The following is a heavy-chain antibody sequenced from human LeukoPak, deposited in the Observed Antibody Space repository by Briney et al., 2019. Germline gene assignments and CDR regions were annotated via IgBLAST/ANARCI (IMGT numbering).Heavy chain of an antibody. CDR3: ARQRDYGGTLDY. Sequence: WGSLSLSCAASGFTVSSNYMSWVRQAPGKGLEWVSVIYSGGSTNYADSVKGRFTISRDISKNTLYLQMNSLRAEDTAVYYCARQRDYGGTLDYWGQGTVVTVPS. CDR2: IYSGGST. V-gene: IGHV3-66*04. J-gene: IGHJ4*02. D-gene: IGHD4-23*01. CDR1: GFTVSSNY.